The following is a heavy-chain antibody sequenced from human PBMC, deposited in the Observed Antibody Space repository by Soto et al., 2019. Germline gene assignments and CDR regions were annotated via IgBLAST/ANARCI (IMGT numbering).Heavy chain of an antibody. Sequence: SQTLSLTCAISGDSVSSNSAAWNWIRQSPSRGLEWLGRTYYRSKWYNDYAVSVKSRITINPDTSKNQFSLQLNSVTPEDTAVYYCARDRYSGYLATYYYYGMDVWGQGTTVTVSS. CDR1: GDSVSSNSAA. V-gene: IGHV6-1*01. CDR3: ARDRYSGYLATYYYYGMDV. D-gene: IGHD5-12*01. J-gene: IGHJ6*02. CDR2: TYYRSKWYN.